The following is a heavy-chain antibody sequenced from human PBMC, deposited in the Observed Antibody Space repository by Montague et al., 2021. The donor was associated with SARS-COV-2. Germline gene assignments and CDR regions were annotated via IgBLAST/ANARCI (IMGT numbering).Heavy chain of an antibody. V-gene: IGHV3-21*01. Sequence: SLRLSCAASGFTFSSYSMNWVRQAPGKGLEWVSSISSSSSYIYYADSVKGRFTISRDNAKNSLYLQMNSLRAEDTAVYYCARDTYYYDSSGDYPAGWDYWGQGTTVTVSS. CDR2: ISSSSSYI. CDR3: ARDTYYYDSSGDYPAGWDY. J-gene: IGHJ4*02. D-gene: IGHD3-22*01. CDR1: GFTFSSYS.